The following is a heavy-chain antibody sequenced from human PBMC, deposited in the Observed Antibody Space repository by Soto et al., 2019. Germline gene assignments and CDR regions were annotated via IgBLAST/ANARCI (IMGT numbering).Heavy chain of an antibody. CDR2: IRSSGNTV. CDR1: GFIFSDYY. V-gene: IGHV3-11*01. J-gene: IGHJ4*02. CDR3: ARDRLATNYYFDY. Sequence: QVQLVESGGGLVKPGGSLRLSCAASGFIFSDYYMTWIRQAPGKGREWVSYIRSSGNTVYYADSVKGRFTITRDNARNSLYLHMHSLRAEDTSVYYCARDRLATNYYFDYWGQGTLVTVSS. D-gene: IGHD3-16*01.